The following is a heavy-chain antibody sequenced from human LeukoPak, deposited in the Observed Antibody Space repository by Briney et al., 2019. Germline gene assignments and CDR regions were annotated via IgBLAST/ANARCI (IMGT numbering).Heavy chain of an antibody. Sequence: CXASGFTFDDYAMHWVRQAPGKGLEWVSLISWDGGSTYYADSVKGRFTISRDNSKNSLYLQMNSLRDEDTAVYYXXXDIALVGAAADYWGQGTLVTVSS. D-gene: IGHD6-25*01. CDR2: ISWDGGST. V-gene: IGHV3-43D*03. CDR3: XXDIALVGAAADY. J-gene: IGHJ4*02. CDR1: GFTFDDYA.